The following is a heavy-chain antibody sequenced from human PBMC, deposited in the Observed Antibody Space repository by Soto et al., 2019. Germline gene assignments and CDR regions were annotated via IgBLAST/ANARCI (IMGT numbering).Heavy chain of an antibody. Sequence: PGESLKISCKGSGYSFTSYWIGWVRQMPGEGLKWMGIIYPGDSDTRYSPSFQGQVTISADKSISTAYLQWSSLKASDTAMYYCASPREPGIAAAGYDYWGQGTLVTVSS. CDR1: GYSFTSYW. J-gene: IGHJ4*02. CDR2: IYPGDSDT. CDR3: ASPREPGIAAAGYDY. D-gene: IGHD6-13*01. V-gene: IGHV5-51*01.